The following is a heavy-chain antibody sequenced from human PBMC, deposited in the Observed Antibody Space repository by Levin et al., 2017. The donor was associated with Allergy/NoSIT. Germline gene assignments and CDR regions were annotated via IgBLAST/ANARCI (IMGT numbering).Heavy chain of an antibody. CDR1: GDSISRGFYY. V-gene: IGHV4-61*02. J-gene: IGHJ6*03. CDR2: IYVTGST. Sequence: SETLSLTCSVSGDSISRGFYYWSWIRQPAGEGLEWIGRIYVTGSTNYSPSLKSRVTISLDRSKDQVSLKINSRTAAETAVYYCARELEGFSGYKPYCYIDVWGKGTTVTVSS. CDR3: ARELEGFSGYKPYCYIDV. D-gene: IGHD5-12*01.